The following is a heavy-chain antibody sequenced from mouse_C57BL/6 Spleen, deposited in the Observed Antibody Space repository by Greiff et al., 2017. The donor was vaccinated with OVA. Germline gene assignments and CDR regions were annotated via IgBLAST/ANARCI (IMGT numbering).Heavy chain of an antibody. Sequence: QVQLQQSGAELVRPGASVTLSCKASGYTFTDYEMHWVKQTPVHGLEWIGAIDPETGGNAYNQKFKGKAILTADKSTSTAYMELRSLTSEDSAVYYCSHITTVYAMDYWGQGTSVTVSS. CDR2: IDPETGGN. J-gene: IGHJ4*01. D-gene: IGHD1-1*01. V-gene: IGHV1-15*01. CDR3: SHITTVYAMDY. CDR1: GYTFTDYE.